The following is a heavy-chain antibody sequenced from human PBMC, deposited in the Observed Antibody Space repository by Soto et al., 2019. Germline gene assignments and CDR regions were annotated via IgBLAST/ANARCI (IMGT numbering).Heavy chain of an antibody. Sequence: QVQLVESGGGVVQPRRSLRLSCAASGFTFSTYGMHWVRQAPGKGLEWVAVISYDGSNKYYADSVKGRFTISRDNSKNTLYLQMNSLRAEDTAVYYCAKDDCISTSCYYFDYWGQGTLVTVSS. CDR2: ISYDGSNK. CDR1: GFTFSTYG. J-gene: IGHJ4*02. D-gene: IGHD2-2*01. CDR3: AKDDCISTSCYYFDY. V-gene: IGHV3-30*18.